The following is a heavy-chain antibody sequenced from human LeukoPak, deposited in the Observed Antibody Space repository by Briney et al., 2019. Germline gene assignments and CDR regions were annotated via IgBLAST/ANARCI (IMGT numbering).Heavy chain of an antibody. J-gene: IGHJ5*02. CDR2: ISAYIADT. V-gene: IGHV1-18*01. CDR3: ARPDSYPNWWDP. Sequence: ASVKVSSEASGYSSTTDIISSGRQAPRQRGEGMGWISAYIADTNYTHNLQGRVTMTTDTSPSTTYIQLSSLISEDPAVYYCARPDSYPNWWDPWGQGTLVTVSS. D-gene: IGHD5-18*01. CDR1: GYSSTTDI.